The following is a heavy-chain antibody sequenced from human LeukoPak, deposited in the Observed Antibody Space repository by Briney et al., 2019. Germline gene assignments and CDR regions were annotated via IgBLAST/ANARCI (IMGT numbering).Heavy chain of an antibody. J-gene: IGHJ4*02. CDR1: GFTFSYYA. CDR2: ISGSGGST. CDR3: AKAGAVAVVVAKYFDY. V-gene: IGHV3-23*01. D-gene: IGHD2-15*01. Sequence: GGSLRLSCAASGFTFSYYAMSWVRQPPGKGLEWVSSISGSGGSTYCAATVKGRFTISRDNSKNTLSLKINSLRAEETAVYYSAKAGAVAVVVAKYFDYWGQGTLVTVSS.